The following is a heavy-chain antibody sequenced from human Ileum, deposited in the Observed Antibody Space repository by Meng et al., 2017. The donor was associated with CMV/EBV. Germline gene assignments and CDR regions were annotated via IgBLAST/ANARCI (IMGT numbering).Heavy chain of an antibody. J-gene: IGHJ4*02. CDR2: IHTTDNT. V-gene: IGHV4-4*07. CDR1: EASTGNDY. CDR3: ARDTGTTGTGALFDY. Sequence: VAVKRWRPGRVHGSAAVSPTCTVAEASTGNDYRNLVRPPEWEGQGMRVSIHTTDNTNSIHYFKSRVTITGDTSKNKFSLELTSMTAADTAVYYCARDTGTTGTGALFDYWGQGILVTVSS. D-gene: IGHD1-1*01.